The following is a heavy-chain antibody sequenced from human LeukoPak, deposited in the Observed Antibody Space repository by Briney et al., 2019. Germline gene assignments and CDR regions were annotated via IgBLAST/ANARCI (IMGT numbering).Heavy chain of an antibody. CDR1: GFTFDNYA. Sequence: GGSLRLSCAASGFTFDNYAMHWVRQAPGKGLEWVSGISWNSGILGYTESVKGRFTVSRDNAKNSLYLQMNSLRPEDTALYYCAKVSVPGPRGPFDFWGQGTLVTVSS. J-gene: IGHJ4*02. D-gene: IGHD3-10*01. CDR2: ISWNSGIL. CDR3: AKVSVPGPRGPFDF. V-gene: IGHV3-9*01.